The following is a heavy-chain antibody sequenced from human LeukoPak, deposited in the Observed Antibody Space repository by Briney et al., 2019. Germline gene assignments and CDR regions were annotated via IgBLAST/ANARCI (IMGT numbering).Heavy chain of an antibody. CDR1: GYTFTSYY. V-gene: IGHV1-46*01. CDR3: ARGSHGYCSSTSCYETWFDP. CDR2: INPSGGST. Sequence: GASVKVSCKASGYTFTSYYMHWVRQAPGQGLEWMGIINPSGGSTSYAQKFQGRVTMTRDTSTSTVYMELSSLRSEDTAVYYCARGSHGYCSSTSCYETWFDPWGQGTLVTVSS. D-gene: IGHD2-2*01. J-gene: IGHJ5*02.